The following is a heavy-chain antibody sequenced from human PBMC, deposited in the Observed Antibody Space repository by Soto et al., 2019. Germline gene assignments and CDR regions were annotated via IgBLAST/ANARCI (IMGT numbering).Heavy chain of an antibody. CDR1: GGTFSSYT. J-gene: IGHJ6*03. D-gene: IGHD2-2*01. V-gene: IGHV1-18*01. CDR3: ARVTSLADYYYMDV. Sequence: ASVKVSCKASGGTFSSYTISWVRQAPGQGLEWMGWISPNIGNANYAQKFQGRVTMTADKSTSTAYMELRSLRSDDTAVYYCARVTSLADYYYMDVWGKGITVTVSS. CDR2: ISPNIGNA.